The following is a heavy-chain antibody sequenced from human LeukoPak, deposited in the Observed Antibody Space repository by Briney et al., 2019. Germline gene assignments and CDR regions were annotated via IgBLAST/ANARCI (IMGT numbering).Heavy chain of an antibody. Sequence: SETLSLTCAVYGGSFSGYYWSWIRQPPGKGLEWIGYIYYSGSTNYNPSLKSRVTISVDTSKNQFSLKLSSVTAADTAVYYCARELPSGYAFDIWGQGTMVTVSS. CDR2: IYYSGST. CDR1: GGSFSGYY. J-gene: IGHJ3*02. V-gene: IGHV4-59*01. CDR3: ARELPSGYAFDI. D-gene: IGHD2-15*01.